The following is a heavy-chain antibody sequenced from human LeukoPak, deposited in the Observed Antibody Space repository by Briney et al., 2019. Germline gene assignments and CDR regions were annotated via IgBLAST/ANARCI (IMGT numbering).Heavy chain of an antibody. Sequence: GRSLRLSCAASGFTFSSYAMHWVRQAPGKGLEWVAVISYDGSNKYYADSVKGRFTISRDNSKNTLYLQMNSLRAEDTAVYYCARAIAAAGPYYFDYWGKGTLVTVSS. CDR1: GFTFSSYA. J-gene: IGHJ4*02. D-gene: IGHD6-13*01. V-gene: IGHV3-30*04. CDR2: ISYDGSNK. CDR3: ARAIAAAGPYYFDY.